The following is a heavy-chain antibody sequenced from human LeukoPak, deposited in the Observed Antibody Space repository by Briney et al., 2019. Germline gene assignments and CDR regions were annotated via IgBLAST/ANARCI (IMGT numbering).Heavy chain of an antibody. V-gene: IGHV3-21*01. J-gene: IGHJ6*02. CDR3: ARGKHDILTGYPAYYYYYGMDV. CDR2: ISSSSSYI. D-gene: IGHD3-9*01. Sequence: GGSLRRYCAASGFTFSSYSMNWVRQAPGKGLEWVSSISSSSSYIYYADSVKGRFTISRDNAKNSLYLQMNSLRAEDTAVYYCARGKHDILTGYPAYYYYYGMDVWGQGTTVTVSS. CDR1: GFTFSSYS.